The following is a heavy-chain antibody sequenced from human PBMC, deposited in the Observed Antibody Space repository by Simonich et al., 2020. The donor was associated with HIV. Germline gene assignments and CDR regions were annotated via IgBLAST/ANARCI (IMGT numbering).Heavy chain of an antibody. Sequence: GQLLESGGGLVQPGGSLRLSCAASGFTFSSYAMSWVRQAPGKGLEWVSAISGSGGSTYYADSVKGRFTISGDNSKNTLYLQMNSLRAEDTAVYYCAKMYNGGVGELLDWGQGTLVTVSS. V-gene: IGHV3-23*01. CDR1: GFTFSSYA. D-gene: IGHD3-10*01. J-gene: IGHJ4*02. CDR2: ISGSGGST. CDR3: AKMYNGGVGELLD.